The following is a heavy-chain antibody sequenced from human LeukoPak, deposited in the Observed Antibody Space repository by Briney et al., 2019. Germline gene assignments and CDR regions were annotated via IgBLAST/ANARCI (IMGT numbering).Heavy chain of an antibody. Sequence: ASVKVSCKASGYTFTSYDINWVRQATGQGLEWMGWMNPNSGNTGYAQKFQGRVTMTRNTSISTAYMELSSLRSEDTAVYYCARGRSTSSPFDPRGQGTLVTVSS. CDR1: GYTFTSYD. CDR2: MNPNSGNT. D-gene: IGHD2-2*01. CDR3: ARGRSTSSPFDP. J-gene: IGHJ5*02. V-gene: IGHV1-8*01.